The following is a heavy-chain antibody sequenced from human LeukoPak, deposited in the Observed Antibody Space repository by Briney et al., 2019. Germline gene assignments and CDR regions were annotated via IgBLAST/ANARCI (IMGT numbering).Heavy chain of an antibody. Sequence: SETLSLTCTVSGGSISSGGYYWSWIRQHPGKGLEWIGYIYYSGSTYYNPSLKSRVTISVDTSKNQFSLKLSSVTAADTAVYYCARAPVATPSEFDYWGQGTLVTVSS. CDR2: IYYSGST. J-gene: IGHJ4*02. CDR1: GGSISSGGYY. V-gene: IGHV4-31*03. CDR3: ARAPVATPSEFDY. D-gene: IGHD5-12*01.